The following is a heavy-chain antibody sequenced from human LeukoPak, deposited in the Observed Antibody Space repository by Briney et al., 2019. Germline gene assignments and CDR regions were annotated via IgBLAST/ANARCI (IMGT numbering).Heavy chain of an antibody. J-gene: IGHJ4*02. CDR2: IYHSGSA. Sequence: SETLSLTCAVSGDSISSGGYSWSWIRQPPGKGLEWIGYIYHSGSAYYKSSLKSRVTMTVGRSKNQFSLELSSVTAADTAVYYCVRDKGYGVLDYWGQGTLVTVSS. V-gene: IGHV4-30-2*01. CDR3: VRDKGYGVLDY. D-gene: IGHD4-17*01. CDR1: GDSISSGGYS.